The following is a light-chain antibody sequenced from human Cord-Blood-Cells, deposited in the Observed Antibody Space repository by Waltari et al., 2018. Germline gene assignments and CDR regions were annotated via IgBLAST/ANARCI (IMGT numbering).Light chain of an antibody. CDR3: VLYRGSGIWV. V-gene: IGLV8-61*01. CDR1: SVSVSTSYY. J-gene: IGLJ3*02. CDR2: STN. Sequence: QTVVTQDPSFSVSPGGTVTLTFGLSSVSVSTSYYPSWYQQTPGQPPRTLIYSTNTRSSWLPDRFSGAILGNKDALPITGAQADDESDYYCVLYRGSGIWVLGGGTKLTVL.